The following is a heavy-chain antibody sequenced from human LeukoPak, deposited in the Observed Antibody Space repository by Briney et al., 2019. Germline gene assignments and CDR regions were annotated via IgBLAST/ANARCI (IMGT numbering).Heavy chain of an antibody. CDR2: INAGNGNT. J-gene: IGHJ6*02. CDR1: GYTFTSYA. Sequence: ASVKVSCKASGYTFTSYAMHWVRQAPGQRLEWMGWINAGNGNTKYSQKSQGRVTITRDTSASTAYMELSSLRSEDTAVYYCASPNYYDSSGYYYEVDYYYGMDVWGQGTTVTVSS. CDR3: ASPNYYDSSGYYYEVDYYYGMDV. V-gene: IGHV1-3*01. D-gene: IGHD3-22*01.